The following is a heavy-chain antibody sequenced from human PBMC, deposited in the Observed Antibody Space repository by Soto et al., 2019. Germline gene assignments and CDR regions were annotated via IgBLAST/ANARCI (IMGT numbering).Heavy chain of an antibody. V-gene: IGHV3-23*01. Sequence: EVQLLESGGGLVQPGGSLRLSCAASGFTFSSYAMSWVRQAPGKGLEWVSAISGRGGSTYYADSVKGRFTISRDNSKNTQYLQMNSLRAEDTAVYYCAKPGKCSGGSFYSVTLYYFDYWGQGTLVTVSS. CDR3: AKPGKCSGGSFYSVTLYYFDY. CDR2: ISGRGGST. CDR1: GFTFSSYA. J-gene: IGHJ4*02. D-gene: IGHD2-15*01.